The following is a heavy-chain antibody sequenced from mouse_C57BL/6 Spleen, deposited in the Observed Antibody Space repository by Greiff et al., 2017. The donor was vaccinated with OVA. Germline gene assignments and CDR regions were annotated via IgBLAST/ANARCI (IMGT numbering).Heavy chain of an antibody. V-gene: IGHV1-69*01. Sequence: QVQLQQPGAELVMPGASVKLSCKASGYTFTSYWMHWVKQRPGQGLEWIGEIDPSDSYTNYNQKFKGKATLTVDTSSSTAYMQLSSLTSEDSAVYYCASSGSFAYWGQGTLVTVSA. D-gene: IGHD1-1*01. CDR1: GYTFTSYW. CDR3: ASSGSFAY. J-gene: IGHJ3*01. CDR2: IDPSDSYT.